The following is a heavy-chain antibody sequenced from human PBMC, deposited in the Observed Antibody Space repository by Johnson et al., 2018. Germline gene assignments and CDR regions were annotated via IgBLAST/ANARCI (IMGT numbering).Heavy chain of an antibody. D-gene: IGHD2-2*01. V-gene: IGHV3-20*04. J-gene: IGHJ6*03. CDR3: ARGYCSSAICFWDSYMDV. CDR1: GFSFGDNG. CDR2: ITWKGGST. Sequence: VQLGESGGGVVRPRGSLRLSCAASGFSFGDNGMSWARQAPGTGLEWVSGITWKGGSTGYADSVKGRFTISRDNAKNSLFLQMDSLRAEDTALYYCARGYCSSAICFWDSYMDVWGKGTTVTVSS.